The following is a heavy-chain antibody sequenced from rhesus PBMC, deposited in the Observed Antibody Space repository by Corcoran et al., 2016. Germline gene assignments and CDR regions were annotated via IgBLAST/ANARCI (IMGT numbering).Heavy chain of an antibody. CDR3: TSPVRYRFDV. CDR1: GCSFSSSL. V-gene: IGHV4-80*01. CDR2: INGYSGRT. Sequence: QVQLQESGPGLVKPSETLSLTCAGFGCSFSSSLWKWVWQHPGKGLEWIGEINGYSGRTNYNPSLKSRVTISNDVSKNQFSLKLTSVTAADTAVYYCTSPVRYRFDVWGPGVLVSVSS. D-gene: IGHD3-9*01. J-gene: IGHJ5-1*01.